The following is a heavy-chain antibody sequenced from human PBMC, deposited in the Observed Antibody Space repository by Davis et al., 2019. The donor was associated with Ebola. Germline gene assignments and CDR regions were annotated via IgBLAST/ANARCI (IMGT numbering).Heavy chain of an antibody. CDR1: GFTFSSYA. D-gene: IGHD3-3*01. V-gene: IGHV3-23*01. CDR2: ISGGGGST. CDR3: ARDTRFLEWLLYRYFGMDV. Sequence: GESLKISCAASGFTFSSYAMSWVRQAPGKGLEWVSAISGGGGSTYYADSVKGRFTISRDNSENTLYLQMNSLRSDDTAVYYCARDTRFLEWLLYRYFGMDVWGQGTTVTVSS. J-gene: IGHJ6*02.